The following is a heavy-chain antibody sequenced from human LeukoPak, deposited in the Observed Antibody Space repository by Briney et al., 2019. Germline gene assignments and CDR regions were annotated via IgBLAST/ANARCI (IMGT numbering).Heavy chain of an antibody. Sequence: ASVKVSCKASGYTFTSYGISWVRQAPGQGLELMGWISAYNGNTNYAQKLQGRVTMTTDTSTSTAYMELRSLRSDDTAVYYCARDRVGYCSSTSCYDNWFDPWGQGTLVTVSS. V-gene: IGHV1-18*01. CDR1: GYTFTSYG. CDR2: ISAYNGNT. D-gene: IGHD2-2*01. J-gene: IGHJ5*02. CDR3: ARDRVGYCSSTSCYDNWFDP.